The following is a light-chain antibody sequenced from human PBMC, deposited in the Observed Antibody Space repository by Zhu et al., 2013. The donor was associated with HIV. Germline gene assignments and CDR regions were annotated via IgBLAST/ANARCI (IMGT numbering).Light chain of an antibody. J-gene: IGKJ2*01. CDR2: GAS. CDR1: QSVSSSY. Sequence: EIVLTQSPGTLSLSPGERATLSCRASQSVSSSYLAWYQQKPGQAPRLLIYGASSRATDIPDRFSGSGSGTDFTLTVTRLEPEDFAVYYCQQYTTTPYTFGQGTRLEIK. CDR3: QQYTTTPYT. V-gene: IGKV3-20*01.